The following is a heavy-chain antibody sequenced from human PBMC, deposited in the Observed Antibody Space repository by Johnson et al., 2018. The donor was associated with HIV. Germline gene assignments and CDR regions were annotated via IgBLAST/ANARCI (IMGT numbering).Heavy chain of an antibody. J-gene: IGHJ3*02. CDR1: GFTFTNAW. V-gene: IGHV3-15*01. Sequence: VQLVESGGGLVKPGGSLRLSCAVSGFTFTNAWMSWVRQAPGKGLEWVGRIKSKTDGGTTDYAAPVKGRFTISRDNSKNTLYLQMNSLRAEDTAVYYCAKDLFTEREDDAFDIWGQGTMVTVSS. CDR3: AKDLFTEREDDAFDI. D-gene: IGHD1-26*01. CDR2: IKSKTDGGTT.